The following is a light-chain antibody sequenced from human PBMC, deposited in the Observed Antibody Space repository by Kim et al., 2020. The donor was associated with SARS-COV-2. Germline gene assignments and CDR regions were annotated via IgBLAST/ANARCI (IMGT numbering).Light chain of an antibody. J-gene: IGKJ1*01. CDR3: QRFSNSPRT. CDR1: QTVYTSD. V-gene: IGKV3-20*01. CDR2: RTS. Sequence: EIVLTQSPGTLSLSPGERATLSCRASQTVYTSDLAWYQQKPGQAPRLLMYRTSRRATGIPDRFSGSGSVTDFTLTISRLEPEDFAVYYCQRFSNSPRTFGQGTKVDIK.